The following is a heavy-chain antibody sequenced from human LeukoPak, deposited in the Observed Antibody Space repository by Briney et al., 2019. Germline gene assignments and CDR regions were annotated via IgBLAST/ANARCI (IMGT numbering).Heavy chain of an antibody. J-gene: IGHJ4*02. Sequence: ASVKVSCKASGGTFSSYAISWVRQAPGQGLEWMGWINPNSGGTNYARKFQGRVTMTRDTSISTAYMELSRLKFDDTAVYYCARGGALMITFGGVIVMPSGYWGQGTLVTVSS. CDR1: GGTFSSYA. D-gene: IGHD3-16*02. CDR2: INPNSGGT. CDR3: ARGGALMITFGGVIVMPSGY. V-gene: IGHV1-2*02.